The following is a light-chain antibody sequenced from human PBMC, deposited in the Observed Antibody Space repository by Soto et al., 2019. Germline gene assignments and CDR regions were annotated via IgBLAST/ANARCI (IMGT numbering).Light chain of an antibody. Sequence: DIQMTQSPSSLSASVGDRVTITCQASQHITNYLNWYQQKPGRAPRLLLYDASSLETGVPSRFSGSGSGTDFTLTISSLQPEDVATYYCQHYDHLPITFGQGTRLEIK. CDR1: QHITNY. J-gene: IGKJ5*01. V-gene: IGKV1-33*01. CDR3: QHYDHLPIT. CDR2: DAS.